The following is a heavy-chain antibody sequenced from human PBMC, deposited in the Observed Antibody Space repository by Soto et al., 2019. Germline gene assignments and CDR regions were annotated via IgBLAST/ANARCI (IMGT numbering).Heavy chain of an antibody. V-gene: IGHV3-21*01. J-gene: IGHJ5*02. Sequence: GGSLRLSCAASGFTFSSYSMNWVRQAPGKGLEWVSSISSSSSYIYYADSVKGRFTISRDNAKNSLYLQMNSLRAEDTAVYYCARDGVAVAGYNWFDPWGLGTLVTVSS. CDR3: ARDGVAVAGYNWFDP. CDR2: ISSSSSYI. CDR1: GFTFSSYS. D-gene: IGHD6-19*01.